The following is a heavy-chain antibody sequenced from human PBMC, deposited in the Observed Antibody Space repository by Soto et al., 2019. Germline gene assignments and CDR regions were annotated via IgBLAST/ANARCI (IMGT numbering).Heavy chain of an antibody. CDR2: ISAYNGDT. CDR1: GYTFTNYD. V-gene: IGHV1-18*01. D-gene: IGHD2-15*01. CDR3: ARSGLPDPVVVVGHTPFDP. Sequence: VQLVQSGAEVKQPGASVKVSCKASGYTFTNYDINWVRQAPGQGLEWMGWISAYNGDTNYAQKLQGRVTMTTDTSTSTAYMELRSLRSDDTAVYYCARSGLPDPVVVVGHTPFDPWGQGTLVTVSS. J-gene: IGHJ5*02.